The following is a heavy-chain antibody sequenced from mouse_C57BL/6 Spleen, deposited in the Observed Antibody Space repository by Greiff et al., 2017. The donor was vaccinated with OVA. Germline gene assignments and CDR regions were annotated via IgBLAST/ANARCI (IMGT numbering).Heavy chain of an antibody. CDR3: TRSRGPYFDY. Sequence: QVQLQQSGAELVRPGASVTLSCKASGYTFTDYEMHWVKQTPVHGLEWIGAIDPETGGTAYTQKFKGKAILTADKSSSTAYMDLRSLTSEDSAVYYCTRSRGPYFDYWGQGTTLTVSS. J-gene: IGHJ2*01. CDR1: GYTFTDYE. V-gene: IGHV1-15*01. CDR2: IDPETGGT. D-gene: IGHD3-3*01.